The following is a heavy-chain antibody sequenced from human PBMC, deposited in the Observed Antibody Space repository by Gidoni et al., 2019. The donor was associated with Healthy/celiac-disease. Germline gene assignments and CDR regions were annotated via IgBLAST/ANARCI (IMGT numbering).Heavy chain of an antibody. CDR3: ARAMGLPYDAFDI. Sequence: GRSLRLSCAASGFTFSSYAMHWVRQAPGKGLEWVAVISYDGSNKYYADSVKGRFTISRDNSKNTLYLQMNSLRAEDTAVYYCARAMGLPYDAFDIWGQGTMVTVSS. V-gene: IGHV3-30-3*01. D-gene: IGHD5-12*01. CDR2: ISYDGSNK. J-gene: IGHJ3*02. CDR1: GFTFSSYA.